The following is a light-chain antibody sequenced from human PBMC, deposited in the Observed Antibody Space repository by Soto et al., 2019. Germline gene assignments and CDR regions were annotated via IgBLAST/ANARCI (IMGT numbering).Light chain of an antibody. CDR3: AAWDDSLNGPNYV. Sequence: VLTQPPSASGTPGQKVTISCSGSSSNIGSNTVNWYQQLPGTAPKLLIYSNNQRPSGVPDRFSGSKSGTSASLAISGLQSEDEADYYCAAWDDSLNGPNYVFGTGTKVTVL. J-gene: IGLJ1*01. CDR2: SNN. V-gene: IGLV1-44*01. CDR1: SSNIGSNT.